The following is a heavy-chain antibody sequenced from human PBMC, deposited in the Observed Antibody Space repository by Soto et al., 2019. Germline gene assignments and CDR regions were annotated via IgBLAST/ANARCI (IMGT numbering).Heavy chain of an antibody. Sequence: EVQLVESGGGLVKPGGSLRLSCAASGFTFTRYSMNWVRQAPGKGLEWVSSISSTTNYIYYADTMKGRFTIDRDNAKNSLYLEMNSLRAEDTAVYYCERESEDLTSNFDYWGQGTLVTVSS. CDR2: ISSTTNYI. V-gene: IGHV3-21*06. J-gene: IGHJ4*02. CDR1: GFTFTRYS. CDR3: ERESEDLTSNFDY.